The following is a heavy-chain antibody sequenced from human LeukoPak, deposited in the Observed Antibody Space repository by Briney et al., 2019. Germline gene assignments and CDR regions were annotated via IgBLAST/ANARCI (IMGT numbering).Heavy chain of an antibody. CDR1: GGSISNKY. CDR2: IYYSGST. J-gene: IGHJ6*03. D-gene: IGHD2-15*01. Sequence: SETLSLTCTVSGGSISNKYWSWIRQPPGKGLEWIGYIYYSGSTNYNPSLKSRVTISVDTSKNQFSLKLSSVTAADTAVYYCARVHGDCSGGSCYSMHYYYYYYMDVWGKGTTVTISS. V-gene: IGHV4-59*01. CDR3: ARVHGDCSGGSCYSMHYYYYYYMDV.